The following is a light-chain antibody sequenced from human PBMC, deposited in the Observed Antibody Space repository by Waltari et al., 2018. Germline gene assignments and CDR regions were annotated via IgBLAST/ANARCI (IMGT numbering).Light chain of an antibody. Sequence: DIQMTQSPSTLSASVGDSVTITCRASQSIGPWLAWYQQKPGKAPNLLISQASTLESGVPKRFSGSGSGTEFTLTINSLQPDDIATYYCQQYSLYWAFGQGTKVEIK. J-gene: IGKJ1*01. V-gene: IGKV1-5*03. CDR1: QSIGPW. CDR2: QAS. CDR3: QQYSLYWA.